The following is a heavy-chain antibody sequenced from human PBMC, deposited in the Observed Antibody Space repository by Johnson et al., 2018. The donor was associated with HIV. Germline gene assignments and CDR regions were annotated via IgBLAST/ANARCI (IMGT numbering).Heavy chain of an antibody. CDR1: GFTFSSYA. Sequence: VQLVESGGSVIRPGGSLRLSCAASGFTFSSYAMSWVRQAPGKGLEWVSAISGSGGSTYYADSVKGRFTISRDNSKNTLYLQMNSLRAEDTAVYYCARGRGGDPIAFDIWGQGTMVTVSS. D-gene: IGHD3-16*01. J-gene: IGHJ3*02. CDR3: ARGRGGDPIAFDI. CDR2: ISGSGGST. V-gene: IGHV3-23*04.